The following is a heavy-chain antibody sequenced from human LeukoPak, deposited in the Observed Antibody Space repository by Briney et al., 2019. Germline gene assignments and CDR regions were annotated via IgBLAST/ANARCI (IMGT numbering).Heavy chain of an antibody. Sequence: SRTLSLTCAVSGGSISSGGYSWSWIRQPPGKGLEWIGYIYHSGSTYYNPSLKSRVTISVDRSKNQFSLKLSSVTAADTAVYYCARVGKDYGDYVGAFDIWGQGTMVTVSS. CDR3: ARVGKDYGDYVGAFDI. CDR1: GGSISSGGYS. J-gene: IGHJ3*02. CDR2: IYHSGST. D-gene: IGHD4-17*01. V-gene: IGHV4-30-2*01.